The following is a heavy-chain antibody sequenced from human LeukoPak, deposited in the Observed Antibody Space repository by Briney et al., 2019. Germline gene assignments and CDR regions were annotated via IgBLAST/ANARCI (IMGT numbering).Heavy chain of an antibody. J-gene: IGHJ4*02. CDR1: GFTFSSYS. Sequence: GGSLRLSCAASGFTFSSYSMNWVRQAPGKGLEWVSYISSSSSTIYYADSVKGRFTNSRDNAKNSLYLQMNSLRAEDTAVYYCARDSGYYYDSSGDWGQGTLVTVSS. CDR3: ARDSGYYYDSSGD. D-gene: IGHD3-22*01. V-gene: IGHV3-48*01. CDR2: ISSSSSTI.